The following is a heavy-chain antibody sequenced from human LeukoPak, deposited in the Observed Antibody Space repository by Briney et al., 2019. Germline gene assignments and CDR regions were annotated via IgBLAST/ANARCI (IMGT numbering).Heavy chain of an antibody. CDR1: GFTFSSYA. D-gene: IGHD3-22*01. J-gene: IGHJ4*02. V-gene: IGHV3-23*01. CDR2: ISGSGGST. Sequence: ARGSLRLSCAASGFTFSSYAMSWVRQAPGKGLEWVSAISGSGGSTYYADSVKGRFTISRDNSKNTLYLQMNSLRAEDTAVYYCARVYDSSGYSDYWGQGTLVTVSS. CDR3: ARVYDSSGYSDY.